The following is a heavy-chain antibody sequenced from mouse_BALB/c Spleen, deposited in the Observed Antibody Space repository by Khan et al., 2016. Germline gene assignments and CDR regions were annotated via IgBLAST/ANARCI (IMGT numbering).Heavy chain of an antibody. J-gene: IGHJ2*01. CDR2: IWSGGST. CDR1: GFSLTSYS. Sequence: QVQLKQSGPGLVQPSQSLSITCTVSGFSLTSYSIHWVRQSSGKGLEWLGVIWSGGSTDYNAAFISRLSISKDHSKSPVFSKMNSLQANDTAIYYCARGGILYFDYWCQGTTLAVAS. CDR3: ARGGILYFDY. V-gene: IGHV2-2*02.